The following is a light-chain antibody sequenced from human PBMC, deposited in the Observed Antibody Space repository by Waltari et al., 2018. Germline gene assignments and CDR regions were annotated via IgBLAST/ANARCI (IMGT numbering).Light chain of an antibody. CDR1: SRDVGTYYL. V-gene: IGLV2-23*02. CDR3: CSYAGSRTNYV. CDR2: EVT. Sequence: QSALTQPASVSGSPGQSITISCTGTSRDVGTYYLVSWYQHHPGKAPKLIIYEVTKRSSGISNRFSGSKSGNTASLTISGLQAEDEADYYCCSYAGSRTNYVFGTGTMVTVL. J-gene: IGLJ1*01.